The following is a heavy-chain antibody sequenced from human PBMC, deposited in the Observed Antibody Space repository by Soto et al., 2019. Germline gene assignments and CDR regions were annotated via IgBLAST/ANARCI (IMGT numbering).Heavy chain of an antibody. CDR2: IYYSGST. J-gene: IGHJ6*03. CDR3: ARHPRELKLAYYYYYYMDV. V-gene: IGHV4-39*01. D-gene: IGHD3-10*01. CDR1: GGSISSSSYY. Sequence: SETLSLTCTVSGGSISSSSYYWGWIRQPPGKGLEWIGSIYYSGSTYYNPSLKSRVTISVDTSKNQFSLKLSSVTAADTAVYYCARHPRELKLAYYYYYYMDVWGKGTTVTVSS.